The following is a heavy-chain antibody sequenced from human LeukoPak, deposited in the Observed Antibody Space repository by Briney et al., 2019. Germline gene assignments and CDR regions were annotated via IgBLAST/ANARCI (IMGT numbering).Heavy chain of an antibody. CDR2: IYYSGST. CDR1: GGSISSYY. D-gene: IGHD2-2*01. Sequence: SETLSLTCTVSGGSISSYYWSWIRQPPGKGLEWIGYIYYSGSTNYNPSLKSRVTISVDTSKNQFSLKLSSVTAADTAVYYCARGPLYCSSTSCFGVFDYWGQGTLVTVSS. CDR3: ARGPLYCSSTSCFGVFDY. J-gene: IGHJ4*02. V-gene: IGHV4-59*12.